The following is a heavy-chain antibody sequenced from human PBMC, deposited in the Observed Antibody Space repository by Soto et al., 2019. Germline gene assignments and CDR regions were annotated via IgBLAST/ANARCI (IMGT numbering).Heavy chain of an antibody. CDR2: ISYDGSNK. CDR1: GFTFSSYG. D-gene: IGHD3-10*01. V-gene: IGHV3-30*18. CDR3: AKDRWIGGFDY. J-gene: IGHJ4*02. Sequence: PGGSLRLSCAASGFTFSSYGMHWVRQAPGKGLEWVAVISYDGSNKYYADSVKGRFTISRDNSKNTLYLQMNSLRAEDTAVYYCAKDRWIGGFDYWGQGTLVTVPQ.